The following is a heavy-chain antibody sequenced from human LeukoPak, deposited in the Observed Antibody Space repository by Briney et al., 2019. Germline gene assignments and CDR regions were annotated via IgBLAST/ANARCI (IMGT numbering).Heavy chain of an antibody. CDR1: GYSFTSYW. J-gene: IGHJ5*02. V-gene: IGHV5-51*01. Sequence: GESLKISCRGSGYSFTSYWFGWVRQMPGKGLEWMGIISPGGSDTRYTPSVQGQVTISADKSISTAYLQWSSLKASDTAMYYCARLGYDFRFDPWGQGTLVTVSS. D-gene: IGHD3-3*01. CDR2: ISPGGSDT. CDR3: ARLGYDFRFDP.